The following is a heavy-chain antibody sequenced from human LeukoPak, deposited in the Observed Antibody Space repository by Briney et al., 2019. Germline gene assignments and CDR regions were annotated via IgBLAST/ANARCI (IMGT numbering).Heavy chain of an antibody. D-gene: IGHD3-22*01. CDR1: GYTFTSYD. CDR2: MNPNSGNT. Sequence: ASVKVSCKASGYTFTSYDINWVRQATGQGLERMGWMNPNSGNTGYAQKFQGRVTMTRNTSISTAYMELSSLRSEDTAVYYCARLMVITTDYFDYWGQGTLVTVSS. V-gene: IGHV1-8*01. CDR3: ARLMVITTDYFDY. J-gene: IGHJ4*02.